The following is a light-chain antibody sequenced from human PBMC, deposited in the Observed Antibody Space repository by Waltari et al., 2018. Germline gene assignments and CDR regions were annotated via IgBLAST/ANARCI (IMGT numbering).Light chain of an antibody. CDR1: SSDIGDYNF. CDR3: NSYTTGRTMTVI. CDR2: DVS. Sequence: SVLTQPASVSGSPGQSITISCTGTSSDIGDYNFVSWYQQHPGKAPKLIIYDVSNRPSGVSNRLSGSWSGNTASLTISGLQAEDEADYYCNSYTTGRTMTVIFGGGTKLTVL. J-gene: IGLJ2*01. V-gene: IGLV2-14*03.